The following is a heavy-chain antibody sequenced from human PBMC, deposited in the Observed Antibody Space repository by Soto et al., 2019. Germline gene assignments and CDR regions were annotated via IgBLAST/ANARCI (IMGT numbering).Heavy chain of an antibody. CDR3: ARGPLPAMIVVVHLFDY. Sequence: ASVKVSCKASGYTFTSYAMHWVRQAPGQRLEWMGWINAGNGNTKYSQKFQGRVTITRDTSASTAYMELSSLRSEDTAVYYCARGPLPAMIVVVHLFDYWGQGTLVTVSS. J-gene: IGHJ4*02. D-gene: IGHD3-22*01. CDR1: GYTFTSYA. CDR2: INAGNGNT. V-gene: IGHV1-3*01.